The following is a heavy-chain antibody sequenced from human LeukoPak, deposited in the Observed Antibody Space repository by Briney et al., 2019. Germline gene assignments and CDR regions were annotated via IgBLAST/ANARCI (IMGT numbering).Heavy chain of an antibody. V-gene: IGHV1-18*01. CDR3: ARTGSVSPSYDSSGYASYYYYYMDV. D-gene: IGHD3-22*01. J-gene: IGHJ6*03. Sequence: GASVKVSCKASGYTFTSYGISWVRQAPGQGLEWMGWISAYNGNTNYAQKLQGRVTMTTDTSTSTAYMELRSLRSDDTAMYYCARTGSVSPSYDSSGYASYYYYYMDVWGKGTTVTVSS. CDR2: ISAYNGNT. CDR1: GYTFTSYG.